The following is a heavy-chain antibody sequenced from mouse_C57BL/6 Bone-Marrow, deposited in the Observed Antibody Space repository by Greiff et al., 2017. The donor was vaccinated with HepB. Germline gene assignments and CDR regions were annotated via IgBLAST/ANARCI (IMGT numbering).Heavy chain of an antibody. CDR2: IRNKANGYTT. Sequence: EVKLVESGGGLVQPGGSLSLSCAASGFTFTDYYMSWVRQPPGKALEWLGFIRNKANGYTTEYSASVKGRFTISRDNSQSILYLQRNALRAEYSATYYYARYAYGSLDYWGQGTTLTVSS. CDR3: ARYAYGSLDY. D-gene: IGHD1-1*01. J-gene: IGHJ2*01. CDR1: GFTFTDYY. V-gene: IGHV7-3*01.